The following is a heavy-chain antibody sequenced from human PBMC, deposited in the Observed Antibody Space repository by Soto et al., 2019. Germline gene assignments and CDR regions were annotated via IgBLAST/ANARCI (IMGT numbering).Heavy chain of an antibody. Sequence: QVQLQESGPGLVKPSETLSLTCTVSGGSISSYYWSWIRQPPGKGLEWIGYIYYSGSTNYNPSLKSQVTISVDTSKNQFSLKLSSVTAAATAVYYCARHQIHGHFGMDVWGQGTTVTVSS. CDR1: GGSISSYY. J-gene: IGHJ6*02. CDR3: ARHQIHGHFGMDV. V-gene: IGHV4-59*08. CDR2: IYYSGST.